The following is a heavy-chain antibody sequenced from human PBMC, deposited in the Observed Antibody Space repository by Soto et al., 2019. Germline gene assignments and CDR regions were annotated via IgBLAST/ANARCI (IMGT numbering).Heavy chain of an antibody. CDR2: ISANNGNT. J-gene: IGHJ4*02. V-gene: IGHV1-18*01. CDR3: ARDRGSYALDY. D-gene: IGHD1-26*01. Sequence: QVQLVQSGAEVKKPGASVKVSCKASGYTLTSYGISWVRQAPGQGLEWMGWISANNGNTNYVQKLQGRVTMTTDTSTSTAYRELRSLRSDDTAVYYCARDRGSYALDYWGQGTLVTVSS. CDR1: GYTLTSYG.